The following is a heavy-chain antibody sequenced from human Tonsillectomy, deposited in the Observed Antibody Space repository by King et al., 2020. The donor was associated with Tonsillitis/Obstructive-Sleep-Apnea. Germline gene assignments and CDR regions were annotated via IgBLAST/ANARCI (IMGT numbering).Heavy chain of an antibody. CDR2: IYPADSDT. D-gene: IGHD2-8*01. CDR3: ARHDAVGLMGDNWFDP. CDR1: GYSFTTYW. Sequence: QLVQSGAEVKKSGESLKLSCKGSGYSFTTYWIAWVRQMPGKGLEWMGIIYPADSDTRYSPSFQGHVTISADKSINTAYLQWSSLKASDTAMYYCARHDAVGLMGDNWFDPWGQGTLVTVSS. J-gene: IGHJ5*02. V-gene: IGHV5-51*01.